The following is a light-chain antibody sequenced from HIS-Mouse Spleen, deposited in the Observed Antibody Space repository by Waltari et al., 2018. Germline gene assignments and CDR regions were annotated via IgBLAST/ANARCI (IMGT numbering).Light chain of an antibody. J-gene: IGLJ2*01. CDR2: DDS. CDR1: NIGSKS. Sequence: SYVLTQPPSVSVAPGKTARITWGGNNIGSKSVHWYQQKPGQAPVLVVYDDSDRPSGIPERYSGSNSGNPATLTISRVEAGDEADYYCQVWDSSSDHGVFGGGTKLTVL. CDR3: QVWDSSSDHGV. V-gene: IGLV3-21*03.